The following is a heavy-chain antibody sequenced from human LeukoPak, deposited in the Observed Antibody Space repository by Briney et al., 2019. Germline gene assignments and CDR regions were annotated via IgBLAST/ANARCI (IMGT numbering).Heavy chain of an antibody. CDR3: ARGLIFGVVSYAFDI. Sequence: GGSLRLSCAASGFTFSSYWMSWVRQAPGKGLEWVANIKQDGSEKYYVDSVKGRFTISRDNAKNSLYLQMNSLRAEDTAVYYCARGLIFGVVSYAFDIWGQGTMVTVSS. CDR1: GFTFSSYW. D-gene: IGHD3-3*01. V-gene: IGHV3-7*04. CDR2: IKQDGSEK. J-gene: IGHJ3*02.